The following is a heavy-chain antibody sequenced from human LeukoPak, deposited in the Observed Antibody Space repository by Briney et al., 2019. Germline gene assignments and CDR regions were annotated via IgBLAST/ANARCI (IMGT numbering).Heavy chain of an antibody. J-gene: IGHJ3*02. CDR1: GGSISSSNW. Sequence: SGTLSLTCAVSGGSISSSNWWSWVRQPPGKGLEWIGEIYHSGRTNYNPSLKSRVTISVDKSKNQFSLKLSSVTAADTAEYYCARGGGTVEKSNAFDIWGQGTMVIVSS. CDR3: ARGGGTVEKSNAFDI. D-gene: IGHD4-23*01. V-gene: IGHV4-4*02. CDR2: IYHSGRT.